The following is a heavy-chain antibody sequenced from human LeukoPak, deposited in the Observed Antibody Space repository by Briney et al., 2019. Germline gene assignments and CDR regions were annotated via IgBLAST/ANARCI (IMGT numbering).Heavy chain of an antibody. CDR2: INTNTGNP. CDR1: GYTFTSYA. Sequence: ASVKVSCKASGYTFTSYALNWVRQAPGQGLAWMGWINTNTGNPMYAQGFTGRFVFSLDTSVSTAYLQISSLKAEDTAVYYCARDRITMVRGVITTRGRAFDIWGQGTMVTVSS. J-gene: IGHJ3*02. V-gene: IGHV7-4-1*02. D-gene: IGHD3-10*01. CDR3: ARDRITMVRGVITTRGRAFDI.